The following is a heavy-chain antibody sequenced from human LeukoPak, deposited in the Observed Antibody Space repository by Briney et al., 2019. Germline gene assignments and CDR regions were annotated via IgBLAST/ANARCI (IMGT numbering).Heavy chain of an antibody. CDR1: GFTFSNYA. D-gene: IGHD3-10*01. CDR2: MSYDGSNK. Sequence: GKSLRLSCAASGFTFSNYAMHWVRQAPGKGLEWVAVMSYDGSNKYYADSVKGRFTISRDNAKSLLYLQMNSLRAEDSALYYCARWGVSAGLDSWGQGTLVTVSS. J-gene: IGHJ5*01. V-gene: IGHV3-30*07. CDR3: ARWGVSAGLDS.